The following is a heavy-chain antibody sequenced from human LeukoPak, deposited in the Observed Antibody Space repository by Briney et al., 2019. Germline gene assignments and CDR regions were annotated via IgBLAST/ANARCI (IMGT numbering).Heavy chain of an antibody. CDR3: AREVRDFDISTGYSDYRYFDL. Sequence: LETLSLTCTVSGVSISSGGYFWTWVRQHPVKGLEWIGFIHYNGTSRFNPSLESRISMSVDTSRRQFSLKLKSVTVADAAIYYCAREVRDFDISTGYSDYRYFDLWGRGTRVTVSS. CDR1: GVSISSGGYF. D-gene: IGHD3-9*01. CDR2: IHYNGTS. V-gene: IGHV4-31*03. J-gene: IGHJ2*01.